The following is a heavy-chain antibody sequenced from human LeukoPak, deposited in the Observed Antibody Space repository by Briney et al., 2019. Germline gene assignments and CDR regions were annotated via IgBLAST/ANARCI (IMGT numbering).Heavy chain of an antibody. CDR2: ISSGDSRSSGYI. D-gene: IGHD3-10*01. V-gene: IGHV3-21*01. J-gene: IGHJ4*02. CDR3: APWGLWWSGY. CDR1: GFTFINYD. Sequence: NAGGSLRLSCAASGFTFINYDMNWVRQAPGKGLEWVSCISSGDSRSSGYINYADSVKGRFTISRDNTKISLYLEMNSLRAEDTAVYYCAPWGLWWSGYWGQGTLVTVSS.